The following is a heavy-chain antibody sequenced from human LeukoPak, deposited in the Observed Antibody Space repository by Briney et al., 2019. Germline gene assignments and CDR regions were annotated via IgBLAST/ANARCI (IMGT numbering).Heavy chain of an antibody. J-gene: IGHJ2*01. CDR1: GGSISSGSHY. V-gene: IGHV4-61*02. Sequence: PSETLSLTCTVSGGSISSGSHYWTWIRQPAGKGLEWIGRIYTSGSTNYNPSLKSRVTMSEDTSKKQFSLKLSSVTAADTAVYYCARLSSSWYQDWYFDLWGRGTLVTVSS. CDR3: ARLSSSWYQDWYFDL. CDR2: IYTSGST. D-gene: IGHD6-13*01.